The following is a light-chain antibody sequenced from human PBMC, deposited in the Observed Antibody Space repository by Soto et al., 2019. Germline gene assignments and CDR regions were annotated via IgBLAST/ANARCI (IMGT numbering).Light chain of an antibody. CDR1: QSVSRY. CDR3: QQYGSSAPIT. V-gene: IGKV3-20*01. CDR2: GAS. Sequence: EIVLTQSPATLSLSPGERATLSCRASQSVSRYLAWYQKKPVQAPRLIXYGASIRATGIPDRFSGSGSETDLTLTISRLEPEDFALYYCQQYGSSAPITFGQGTRLEIK. J-gene: IGKJ5*01.